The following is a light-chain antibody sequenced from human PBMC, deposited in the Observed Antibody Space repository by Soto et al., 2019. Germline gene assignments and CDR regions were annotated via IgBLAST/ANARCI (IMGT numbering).Light chain of an antibody. Sequence: EIVLTQSPATLSLSPGERATLSCRASQSVSSSLAWYQQKPGQAPRLLIYDASNRATGIPARFSGSGSGTDFTLTIFFLAPEDFAVYCCQQGSNWPHFGGGTKVDI. CDR3: QQGSNWPH. CDR1: QSVSSS. V-gene: IGKV3-11*01. CDR2: DAS. J-gene: IGKJ4*01.